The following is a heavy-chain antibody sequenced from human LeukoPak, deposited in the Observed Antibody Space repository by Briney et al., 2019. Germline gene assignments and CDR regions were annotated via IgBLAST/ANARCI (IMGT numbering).Heavy chain of an antibody. CDR1: GFTFSSYA. D-gene: IGHD2-2*01. CDR3: AKGTGRYCSSTSCSLGKMDYYYGMDV. V-gene: IGHV3-23*01. CDR2: ISGSGGST. J-gene: IGHJ6*02. Sequence: GGSLRLSCAASGFTFSSYAMSWVRQAPGKGLGWVSAISGSGGSTYYADSVKGRFTISRDNSKNTLYLQMNSLRAEDTAVYYCAKGTGRYCSSTSCSLGKMDYYYGMDVWGQGTTVTVSS.